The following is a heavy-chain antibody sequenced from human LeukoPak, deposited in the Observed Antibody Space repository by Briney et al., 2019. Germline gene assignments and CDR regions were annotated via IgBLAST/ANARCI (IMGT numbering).Heavy chain of an antibody. CDR3: ARGGDYGDLRYFDY. J-gene: IGHJ4*02. Sequence: SETLSLTCTVSGGSMSNYYWSWIRQPPGKGLEWIGYIYYRGSTNYNSSLKSRVTISVDTSKNQFSLKLSSVTAADTAVYYCARGGDYGDLRYFDYWGQGTLVTVSS. CDR1: GGSMSNYY. V-gene: IGHV4-59*12. CDR2: IYYRGST. D-gene: IGHD4-17*01.